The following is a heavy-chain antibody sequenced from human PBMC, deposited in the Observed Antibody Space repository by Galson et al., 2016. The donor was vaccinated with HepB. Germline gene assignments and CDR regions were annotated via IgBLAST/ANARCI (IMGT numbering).Heavy chain of an antibody. CDR3: ARPRDCSGGSCFSGWFDP. J-gene: IGHJ5*02. V-gene: IGHV5-51*01. Sequence: QSGAEVKKPGESLKISCKGSGYSFTTYWIAWVRQMPGKGLECLGIIYPGDSETNYSPSFQGHVTIPADKSTTTAYLTWSSLKASDTAMYYFARPRDCSGGSCFSGWFDPWGQGTLVTVSS. CDR1: GYSFTTYW. CDR2: IYPGDSET. D-gene: IGHD2-15*01.